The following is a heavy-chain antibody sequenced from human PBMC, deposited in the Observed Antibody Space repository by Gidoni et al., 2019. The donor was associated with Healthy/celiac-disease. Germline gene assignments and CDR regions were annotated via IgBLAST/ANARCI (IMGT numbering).Heavy chain of an antibody. Sequence: EVQLVESGGGLVKPGGYLRLSCAASGFTFSSYSMNWVRQAPWKGLEWVSSISSSSSYIYYADSVKGRFTISRDNAKNSLYLQMNSLRAEDTAVYYCARGGVGATYYYYYGMDVWGQGTTVTVSS. J-gene: IGHJ6*02. D-gene: IGHD1-26*01. V-gene: IGHV3-21*01. CDR1: GFTFSSYS. CDR2: ISSSSSYI. CDR3: ARGGVGATYYYYYGMDV.